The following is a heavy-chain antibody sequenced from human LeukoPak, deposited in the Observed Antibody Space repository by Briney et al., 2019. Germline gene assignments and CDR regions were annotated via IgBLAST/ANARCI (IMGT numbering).Heavy chain of an antibody. J-gene: IGHJ4*02. V-gene: IGHV4-39*07. CDR3: AREQVVPAATSFDY. CDR1: GGSISSSSYY. Sequence: PSETLSLTCTVSGGSISSSSYYWGWIRQPPGKGLEWIGSIYYSGSTYYNPSLKSRVTISVDTSKNQFSLKLSSVTAADTAVYYCAREQVVPAATSFDYWGQGTLVTVSS. CDR2: IYYSGST. D-gene: IGHD2-2*01.